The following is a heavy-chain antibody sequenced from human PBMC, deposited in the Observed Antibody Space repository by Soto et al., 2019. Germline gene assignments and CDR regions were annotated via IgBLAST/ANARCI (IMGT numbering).Heavy chain of an antibody. CDR1: GFTFSSYA. CDR2: ISGSGGST. Sequence: EVQLLESGGGLVQPGGSLRLSCAASGFTFSSYAMSWVRQAPGKGLEWVSAISGSGGSTYYADSVRGRFTISRDNSKNTLYLQMNSLRAEGTAVYYCAKDSLLWFGELPFRNQPYYFDYWGQGTLVTVSS. CDR3: AKDSLLWFGELPFRNQPYYFDY. J-gene: IGHJ4*02. V-gene: IGHV3-23*01. D-gene: IGHD3-10*01.